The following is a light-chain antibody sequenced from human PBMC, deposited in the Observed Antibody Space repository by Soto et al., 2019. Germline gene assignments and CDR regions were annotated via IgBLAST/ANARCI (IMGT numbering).Light chain of an antibody. Sequence: QSALTQPASVSGSPGQSITISCTGTSSDVGDYNYVSWYQQHPGKAPKLMIYEVSNRPSWVSNRFSGSRSGNTASLTISGLQAEDEADYYCSSYTSGSTLVVFGGGTKLTVL. CDR2: EVS. V-gene: IGLV2-14*01. CDR1: SSDVGDYNY. J-gene: IGLJ2*01. CDR3: SSYTSGSTLVV.